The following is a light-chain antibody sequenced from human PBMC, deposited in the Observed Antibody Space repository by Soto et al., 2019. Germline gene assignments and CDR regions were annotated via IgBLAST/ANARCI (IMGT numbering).Light chain of an antibody. V-gene: IGLV2-11*01. CDR1: SGDGGDYDY. J-gene: IGLJ1*01. Sequence: QSVLTQPRSVSGSPGQSVTISCTGTSGDGGDYDYVSWYQQHPGKAPKLLVYDVSKRPSGVPDRFSGSRSGNTASLTISGLQADDEGDYYCFSYAVTYDRLRVFGTGTKLTVL. CDR2: DVS. CDR3: FSYAVTYDRLRV.